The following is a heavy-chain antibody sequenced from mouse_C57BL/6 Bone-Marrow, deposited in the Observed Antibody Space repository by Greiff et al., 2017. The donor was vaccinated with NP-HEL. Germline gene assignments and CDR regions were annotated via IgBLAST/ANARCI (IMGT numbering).Heavy chain of an antibody. D-gene: IGHD2-3*01. CDR1: GYTFTNYW. V-gene: IGHV1-63*01. J-gene: IGHJ2*01. Sequence: VQLQQSGAELVRPGTSVKMSCKASGYTFTNYWIGWAKQRPGHGLEWIGDIYPGGGYTNYNEKFKGKATLTADKSSSTAYMQFSSLTSEDSAIYYCVRNYDGYYHYFDYWGQGTTLTVSS. CDR2: IYPGGGYT. CDR3: VRNYDGYYHYFDY.